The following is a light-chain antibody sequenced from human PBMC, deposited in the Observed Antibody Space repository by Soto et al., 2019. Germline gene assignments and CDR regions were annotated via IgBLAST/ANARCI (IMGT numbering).Light chain of an antibody. CDR2: GAS. V-gene: IGKV3-20*01. CDR3: QQYGSQGT. Sequence: EIVLTQSPGTLSLSPGERKTNSCRASQSVSSSYLAWYQQKPGQAPRLFIYGASSRATDIPDRFSGSGSGTDFTLTISRLEPEDFAVYYCQQYGSQGTFGQGTKVDIK. CDR1: QSVSSSY. J-gene: IGKJ1*01.